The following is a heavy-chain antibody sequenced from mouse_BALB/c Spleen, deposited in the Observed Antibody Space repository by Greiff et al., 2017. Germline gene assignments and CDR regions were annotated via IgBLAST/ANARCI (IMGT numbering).Heavy chain of an antibody. CDR3: ARGYGSRRGFAY. V-gene: IGHV1S29*02. CDR2: IYPYNGGT. J-gene: IGHJ3*01. D-gene: IGHD1-1*01. Sequence: VQLQQSGPELVKPGASVKISCKASGYTFTDYNMHWVKQSHGKSLEWIGYIYPYNGGTGYNQKFKSKATLTVDNSSSTAYMELRSLTSEDSAVYYCARGYGSRRGFAYWGQGTLVTVSA. CDR1: GYTFTDYN.